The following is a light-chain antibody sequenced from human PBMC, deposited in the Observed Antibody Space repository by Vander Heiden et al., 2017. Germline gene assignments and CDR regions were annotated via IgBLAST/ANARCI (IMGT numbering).Light chain of an antibody. J-gene: IGKJ1*01. CDR3: QQYNRYSRT. V-gene: IGKV1-5*01. CDR1: ESISSL. CDR2: DAS. Sequence: DIQMTQSPSTLSASVGDRVTLTCRARESISSLLAWYQQKPGKAPKLLIYDASSLQSGVPSRFSGSGSGTYFSLTISSLQSDDFATYYCQQYNRYSRTFGQGTKVEIK.